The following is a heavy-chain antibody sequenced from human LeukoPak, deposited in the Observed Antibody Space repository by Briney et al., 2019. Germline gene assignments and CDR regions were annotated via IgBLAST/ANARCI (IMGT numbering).Heavy chain of an antibody. J-gene: IGHJ4*02. D-gene: IGHD5-12*01. CDR3: ARAALWWLLDY. Sequence: GASVKVSCKASGYTFTGYYMHWVRQTPGQGLEWMGRIIPILGIANYAQKFQGRVTITADKSTSTAYMELSSLRSEDTAVYYCARAALWWLLDYWGQGTLVTVSS. CDR1: GYTFTGYY. CDR2: IIPILGIA. V-gene: IGHV1-69*04.